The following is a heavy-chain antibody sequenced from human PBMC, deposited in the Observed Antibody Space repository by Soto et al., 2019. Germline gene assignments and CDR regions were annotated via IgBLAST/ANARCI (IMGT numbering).Heavy chain of an antibody. CDR3: AKELTIFRAPRPHPQD. CDR2: ISGSGGST. J-gene: IGHJ4*02. CDR1: GFTFSSYA. V-gene: IGHV3-23*01. D-gene: IGHD3-3*01. Sequence: PGGSLRLSCAASGFTFSSYAMSWVRQAPGKGLEWVSAISGSGGSTYYADSVKGRFTISRDNSKNTLYLQMNSLRAEDTAVYYCAKELTIFRAPRPHPQDWGQGTLVTVSS.